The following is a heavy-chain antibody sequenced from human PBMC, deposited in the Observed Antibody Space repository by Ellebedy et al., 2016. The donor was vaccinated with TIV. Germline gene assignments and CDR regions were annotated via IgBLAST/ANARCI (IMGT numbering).Heavy chain of an antibody. J-gene: IGHJ4*02. D-gene: IGHD6-19*01. CDR3: ARISVAGTLFDY. V-gene: IGHV5-51*01. CDR1: GYSFTSYW. Sequence: GGSLRLXCKGSGYSFTSYWIGWVRQMPGKGLEWMGIIYPGDSDTRYSPSFQGQVTISADKSISTAYLQWSSLKASDTAMYYCARISVAGTLFDYWGQGTLVTVSS. CDR2: IYPGDSDT.